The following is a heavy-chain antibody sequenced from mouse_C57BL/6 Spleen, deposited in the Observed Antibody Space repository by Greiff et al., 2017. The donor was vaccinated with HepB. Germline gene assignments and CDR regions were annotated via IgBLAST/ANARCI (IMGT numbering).Heavy chain of an antibody. CDR1: GYAFSSSW. CDR2: IYPGDGDT. J-gene: IGHJ3*01. CDR3: ARVGDEYDEENWVAY. Sequence: PLQQSGPELVKPGASVKISCKASGYAFSSSWMNWVKQRPGQGLAWIGRIYPGDGDTNYTGKFKGKATLTADKASSTAYMQLSSLTSEDSAVCFCARVGDEYDEENWVAYWGQGTLVTVAA. D-gene: IGHD2-4*01. V-gene: IGHV1-82*01.